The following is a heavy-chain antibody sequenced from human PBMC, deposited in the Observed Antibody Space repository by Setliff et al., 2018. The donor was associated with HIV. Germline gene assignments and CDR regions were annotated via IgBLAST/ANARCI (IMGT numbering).Heavy chain of an antibody. CDR1: GYTFTSYG. V-gene: IGHV1-18*01. J-gene: IGHJ6*03. D-gene: IGHD3-10*01. Sequence: ASVKVSCKASGYTFTSYGISWVRQAPGQGLEWMGWISAYNGATGYAQKFQGRVTFTRDTSASTAYMELSSLRSEDTAVYYCAREGKFRYYYYMDVWGKGTTVTVSS. CDR2: ISAYNGAT. CDR3: AREGKFRYYYYMDV.